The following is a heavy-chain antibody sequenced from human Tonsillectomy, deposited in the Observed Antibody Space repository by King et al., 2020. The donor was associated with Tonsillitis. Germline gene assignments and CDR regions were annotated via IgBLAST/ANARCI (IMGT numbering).Heavy chain of an antibody. Sequence: QLVQSGAEVKKHGASVKVSCKASGYTFTSYYKHWVRQAPGQGLEWMGIINPSGGSTSYAQKFKGRVTMTMDTSTSKVYMELSSLRAEDTAVYYCARDDSSGGFDYWGQGTLVTVSS. J-gene: IGHJ4*02. D-gene: IGHD3-22*01. V-gene: IGHV1-46*01. CDR1: GYTFTSYY. CDR3: ARDDSSGGFDY. CDR2: INPSGGST.